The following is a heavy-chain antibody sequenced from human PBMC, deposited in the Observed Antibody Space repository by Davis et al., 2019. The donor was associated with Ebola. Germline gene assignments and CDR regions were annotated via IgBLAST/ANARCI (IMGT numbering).Heavy chain of an antibody. V-gene: IGHV1-18*01. CDR2: ISAYNGNT. CDR3: ARVSFIAVVVIDY. D-gene: IGHD6-19*01. Sequence: ASVTVSCKASGYTFSSYGINWARQAPGQGLEWMGWISAYNGNTNYAQKFQGRVAMTTDTSTSTAYMELRSLRSDDTAVYYCARVSFIAVVVIDYWGQGTLVTVSS. CDR1: GYTFSSYG. J-gene: IGHJ4*02.